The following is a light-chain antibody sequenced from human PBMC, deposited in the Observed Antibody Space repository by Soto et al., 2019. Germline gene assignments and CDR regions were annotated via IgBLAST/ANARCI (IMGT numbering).Light chain of an antibody. V-gene: IGKV2-28*01. CDR2: LGS. CDR3: MQAVETPLT. CDR1: QSRLHSNGYNY. J-gene: IGKJ4*02. Sequence: DIVMTQSPGALPVTPGEHGSLACRSSQSRLHSNGYNYLDWYLQKPGQSPQLLIYLGSTRAAGVPDRFSGSGSGTDFTLNISRVEAEDVGVYYCMQAVETPLTFGGGNKVDIK.